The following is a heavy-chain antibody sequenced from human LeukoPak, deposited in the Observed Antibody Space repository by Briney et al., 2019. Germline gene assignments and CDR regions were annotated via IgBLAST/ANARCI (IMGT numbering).Heavy chain of an antibody. CDR1: GYTFTCYY. Sequence: ASVKVSCKASGYTFTCYYMHWVRQAPGQGLEWMGRINPNSGGTNYAQKFQGRVTMTRDTSISTAYMELSRLRSDDTAVYYCARPLYSSSWYGLFDYWGQGTLVTVSS. V-gene: IGHV1-2*06. CDR2: INPNSGGT. D-gene: IGHD6-13*01. J-gene: IGHJ4*02. CDR3: ARPLYSSSWYGLFDY.